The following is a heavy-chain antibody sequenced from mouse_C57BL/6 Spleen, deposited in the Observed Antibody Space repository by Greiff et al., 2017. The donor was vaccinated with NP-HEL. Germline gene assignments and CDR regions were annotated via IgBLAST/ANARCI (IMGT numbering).Heavy chain of an antibody. V-gene: IGHV1-64*01. D-gene: IGHD2-4*01. CDR1: GYTFTSYW. CDR2: IHPNSGST. Sequence: QVQLQQPGAELVKPGASVKLSCKASGYTFTSYWMHWVKQRPGQGLEWIGMIHPNSGSTNYNEKSKSKATLTVDKSSSTAYMQLSSLTSEDSAVYYCARWYDYDGGSWFAYWGQGTLVTVSA. CDR3: ARWYDYDGGSWFAY. J-gene: IGHJ3*01.